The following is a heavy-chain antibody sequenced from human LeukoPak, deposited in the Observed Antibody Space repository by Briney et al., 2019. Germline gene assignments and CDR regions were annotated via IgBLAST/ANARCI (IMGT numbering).Heavy chain of an antibody. J-gene: IGHJ4*02. CDR3: ARRRGYDSYYSDY. Sequence: GGSLRLSCAASGLTVRSNYMSWVRQAPGKGLEWVSVIYSGGSTYYADSVKGRFTISRDDSKNTLYLQMNNLRAEDTAVYYCARRRGYDSYYSDYWGQGTLVTVSS. CDR1: GLTVRSNY. D-gene: IGHD3-3*01. CDR2: IYSGGST. V-gene: IGHV3-53*01.